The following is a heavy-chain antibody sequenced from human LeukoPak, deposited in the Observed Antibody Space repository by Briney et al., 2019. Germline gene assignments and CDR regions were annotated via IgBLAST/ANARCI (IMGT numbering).Heavy chain of an antibody. J-gene: IGHJ6*03. Sequence: ASVKVSCKASGYTFTSYYMHWVRQAPGQGLEWMGWISAYNGNTNYAQKLQGRVTMTTDTSTSTAYMELRSLRSDDTAVYYCARDSAGYYYYMDVWGKGTTVTISS. CDR3: ARDSAGYYYYMDV. V-gene: IGHV1-18*04. CDR2: ISAYNGNT. CDR1: GYTFTSYY.